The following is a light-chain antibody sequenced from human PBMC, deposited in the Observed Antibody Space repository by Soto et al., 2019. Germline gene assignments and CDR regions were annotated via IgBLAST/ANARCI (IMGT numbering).Light chain of an antibody. V-gene: IGKV3-20*01. Sequence: EIVLTQSPGTLSLSPRERATLSCRASQSVSSNYVAWYQHKVGQVPRLLIYGASNRAPGIPDRFSGSGSGTDFTLTISRLEPEDFALYYCQQYAASPRTFGQGTQVEV. CDR1: QSVSSNY. CDR2: GAS. J-gene: IGKJ1*01. CDR3: QQYAASPRT.